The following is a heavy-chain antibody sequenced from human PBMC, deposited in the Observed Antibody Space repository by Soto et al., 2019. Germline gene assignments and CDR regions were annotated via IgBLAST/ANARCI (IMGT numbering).Heavy chain of an antibody. D-gene: IGHD3-16*01. V-gene: IGHV4-30-4*01. CDR3: ARNDYDYVWESPGGDAFDI. Sequence: SETLSLTCTVSGGSISSGDYSWNWIRQPPGKGLEWIGFVFNTGSTYYNPSLKSRLTISVDMSKNQFSLGLTSVTAADTAVYYCARNDYDYVWESPGGDAFDIWGQGTMVTVSS. J-gene: IGHJ3*02. CDR2: VFNTGST. CDR1: GGSISSGDYS.